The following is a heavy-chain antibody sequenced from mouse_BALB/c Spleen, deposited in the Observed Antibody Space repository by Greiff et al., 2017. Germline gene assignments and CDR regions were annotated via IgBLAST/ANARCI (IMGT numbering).Heavy chain of an antibody. CDR2: ISDGGSYT. J-gene: IGHJ4*01. Sequence: EVHLVESGGGLVKPGGSLKLSCAASGFTFSDYYMYWVRQTPEKRLEWVATISDGGSYTYYPDSVKGRFTISRDNAKNNLYLQMSSLKSEDTAMYYCARGPTSAMDYWGQGTSVTVSS. V-gene: IGHV5-4*02. CDR3: ARGPTSAMDY. CDR1: GFTFSDYY.